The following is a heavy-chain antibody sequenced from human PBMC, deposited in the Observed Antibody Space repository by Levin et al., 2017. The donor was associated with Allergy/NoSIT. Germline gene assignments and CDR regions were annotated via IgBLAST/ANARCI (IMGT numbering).Heavy chain of an antibody. D-gene: IGHD1-1*01. V-gene: IGHV3-74*01. CDR2: INGDGSST. J-gene: IGHJ4*02. Sequence: SCAASGFTSTTFWMHWVRQAPGKGLVWVSRINGDGSSTNYADSVKGRFAISRDNAKNTVYLQLNSLRAEDTAVYYCTRGRHDNAHHFDNWGQGTLVTVSS. CDR1: GFTSTTFW. CDR3: TRGRHDNAHHFDN.